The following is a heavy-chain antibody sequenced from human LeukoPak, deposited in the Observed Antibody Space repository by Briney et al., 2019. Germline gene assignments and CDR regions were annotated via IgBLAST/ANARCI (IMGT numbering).Heavy chain of an antibody. CDR2: ISSSGSTI. CDR1: GFTFSSYA. CDR3: ARDRMIVYGRGGYYFDY. Sequence: GVLRLSCAASGFTFSSYAMSWVRQAPGKGLEWVSYISSSGSTIYYADSVKGRFTISRDNAKNSLYLQMNSLRAEDTAVYYCARDRMIVYGRGGYYFDYWGQGTLVTVSS. J-gene: IGHJ4*02. D-gene: IGHD3-22*01. V-gene: IGHV3-48*04.